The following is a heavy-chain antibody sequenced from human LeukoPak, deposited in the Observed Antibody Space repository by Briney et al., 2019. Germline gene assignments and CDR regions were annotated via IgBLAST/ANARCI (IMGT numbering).Heavy chain of an antibody. D-gene: IGHD6-6*01. CDR2: IWYDGSNK. Sequence: GGSLRLSCAASGFTFSSYGMHWVRQAPGKGLEWVAVIWYDGSNKYYADSVKGRFTISRDNSNNTLYLQMNSLRAEDTAVYYCAKDGSIAARPRYFDYWGQGTLVTVSS. V-gene: IGHV3-33*06. CDR3: AKDGSIAARPRYFDY. J-gene: IGHJ4*02. CDR1: GFTFSSYG.